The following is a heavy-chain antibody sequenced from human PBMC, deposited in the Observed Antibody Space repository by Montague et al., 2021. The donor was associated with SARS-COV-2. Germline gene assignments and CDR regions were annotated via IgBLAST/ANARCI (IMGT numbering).Heavy chain of an antibody. Sequence: SLRLSCAASGFSFSSYGLHWVRQAPGKGLEWVAAPWYDGSNKYCAYSLNGLFTISRDNSKNTLSLQMNSLRAEDTAVYYCAKDHQNYYGSGSYYNYYYNGMDVWGQGTTVTVSS. CDR3: AKDHQNYYGSGSYYNYYYNGMDV. J-gene: IGHJ6*02. V-gene: IGHV3-33*06. D-gene: IGHD3-10*01. CDR2: PWYDGSNK. CDR1: GFSFSSYG.